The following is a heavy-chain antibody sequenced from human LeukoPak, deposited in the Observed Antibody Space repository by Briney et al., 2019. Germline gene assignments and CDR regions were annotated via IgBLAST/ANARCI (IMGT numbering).Heavy chain of an antibody. V-gene: IGHV4-59*01. CDR2: IYYSGSA. CDR3: ARRGFNCSGGSCYTGVWFDP. Sequence: SETLSLTCTVSGGSISSYYWSWIRQPPGKGLEWIGYIYYSGSANYNPSLKSRVTISVDTSKNQFSLKLSSVTAADTAVYYCARRGFNCSGGSCYTGVWFDPWGQGTLVTVSS. CDR1: GGSISSYY. D-gene: IGHD2-15*01. J-gene: IGHJ5*02.